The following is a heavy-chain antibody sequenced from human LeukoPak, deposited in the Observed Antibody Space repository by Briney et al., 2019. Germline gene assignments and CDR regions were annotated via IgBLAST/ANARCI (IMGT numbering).Heavy chain of an antibody. CDR1: GFTFGTYG. CDR3: ANEIRPNDY. V-gene: IGHV3-23*01. J-gene: IGHJ4*02. Sequence: GRSLRLSCVASGFTFGTYGMHWVRQAPGKGLEWVSAIGISGTKTYYGDSVKGRFFISRDNSKNTLYLQMNSLRVEDTAVYFCANEIRPNDYWGQGTLVTVAS. CDR2: IGISGTKT. D-gene: IGHD4-17*01.